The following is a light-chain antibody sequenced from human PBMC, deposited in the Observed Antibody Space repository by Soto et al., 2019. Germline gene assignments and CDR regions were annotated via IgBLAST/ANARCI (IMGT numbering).Light chain of an antibody. V-gene: IGLV1-44*01. CDR1: SSNIGSNT. CDR2: SNN. CDR3: AAWDDSLNGGV. Sequence: QAVVTQPPSASGTPGQRVTISCSRSSSNIGSNTVNWYQQLPGTAPKLLIYSNNQRPSGVPDRFSGSKSGTSASLAISGLQSEDEADYYCAAWDDSLNGGVFGGGTKLTVL. J-gene: IGLJ3*02.